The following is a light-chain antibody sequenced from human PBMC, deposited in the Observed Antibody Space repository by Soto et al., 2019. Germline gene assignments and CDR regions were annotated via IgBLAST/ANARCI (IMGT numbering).Light chain of an antibody. CDR2: KAS. CDR1: QSLSSW. Sequence: DIPMTQSPSTLSASVGDRVTITCRASQSLSSWLAWYQQKPGKAPKVLIYKASNLESGVQSRFSGSGSGTEFTLTISSLQPDDFATYYCQQYYGYSWTFGQGTKVEIK. CDR3: QQYYGYSWT. J-gene: IGKJ1*01. V-gene: IGKV1-5*03.